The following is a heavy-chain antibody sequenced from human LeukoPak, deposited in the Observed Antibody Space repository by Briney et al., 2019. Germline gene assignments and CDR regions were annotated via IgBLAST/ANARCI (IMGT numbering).Heavy chain of an antibody. CDR3: AGSMVRGVSPFLAFDI. CDR2: INPNSGGT. CDR1: GYTFTGYY. J-gene: IGHJ3*02. V-gene: IGHV1-2*06. D-gene: IGHD3-10*01. Sequence: GASLKVSCKASGYTFTGYYMHWVRQAPGQGLEWMGRINPNSGGTNYAQKFQGRVTMTRDTSISTAYMELSRLRSDDTAVYYCAGSMVRGVSPFLAFDIWGQGTMVTVSS.